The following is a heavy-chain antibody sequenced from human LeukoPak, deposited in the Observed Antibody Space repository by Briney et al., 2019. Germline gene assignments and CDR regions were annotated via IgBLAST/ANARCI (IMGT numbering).Heavy chain of an antibody. CDR1: GFTFSSYD. J-gene: IGHJ4*02. Sequence: GGSLRLSCVASGFTFSSYDMHWVRQGTGKGLEWVSSIGPAGDTYYPGSVKGRFTISRENAKNSLYLQMNSLRAGDTAVYYCVRRDGYNSFDNWGQGTLVTVSS. CDR2: IGPAGDT. CDR3: VRRDGYNSFDN. V-gene: IGHV3-13*01. D-gene: IGHD5-24*01.